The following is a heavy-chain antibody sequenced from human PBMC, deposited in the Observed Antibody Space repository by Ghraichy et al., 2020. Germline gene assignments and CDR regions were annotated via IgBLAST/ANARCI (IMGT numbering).Heavy chain of an antibody. CDR2: ISYDGSKK. CDR3: TRGVYSGALDS. D-gene: IGHD5/OR15-5a*01. V-gene: IGHV3-30*04. Sequence: GGSLRLSCAASGFSFDSFTMEWVRQAPGKGLEWVALISYDGSKKDYAESVKGRFTISRDNSRFTVDLQMNSLRNEDTAIYYCTRGVYSGALDSWGQGTLVTVSS. J-gene: IGHJ4*02. CDR1: GFSFDSFT.